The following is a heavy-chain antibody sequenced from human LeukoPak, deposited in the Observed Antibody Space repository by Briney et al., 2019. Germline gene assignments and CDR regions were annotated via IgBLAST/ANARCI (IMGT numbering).Heavy chain of an antibody. D-gene: IGHD4-17*01. CDR2: INPNSGGT. V-gene: IGHV1-2*06. Sequence: GASVKVSCKASGYTFTGYYMHWVLQAPGQGLEWMGRINPNSGGTNYAQKFQGRVTMTRDTSISTAYMELSRLRSDDTAVYYCARADYGDNWFDPWGQGTLVTVSS. CDR1: GYTFTGYY. J-gene: IGHJ5*02. CDR3: ARADYGDNWFDP.